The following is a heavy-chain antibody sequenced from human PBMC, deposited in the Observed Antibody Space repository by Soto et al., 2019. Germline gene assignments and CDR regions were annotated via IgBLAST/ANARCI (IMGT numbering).Heavy chain of an antibody. CDR2: MNPNSGNT. CDR1: GYSFTSYD. CDR3: ARGTWSRDY. V-gene: IGHV1-8*01. D-gene: IGHD2-15*01. Sequence: ASVKVSCKASGYSFTSYDINWVRQATGQGLEWMGWMNPNSGNTGYAQKFQGRVTMTGNNSISTAYMELSSLTSEDTAVYYCARGTWSRDYWGQGTLVTVSS. J-gene: IGHJ4*02.